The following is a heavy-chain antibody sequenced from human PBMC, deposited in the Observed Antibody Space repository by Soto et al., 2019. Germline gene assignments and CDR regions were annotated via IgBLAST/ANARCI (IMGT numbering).Heavy chain of an antibody. CDR3: ATRITMVRGVIDYYYYYMDV. CDR2: IIPILGIA. J-gene: IGHJ6*03. V-gene: IGHV1-69*02. CDR1: GGTFSSYT. D-gene: IGHD3-10*01. Sequence: SVKVSCKASGGTFSSYTISWARQAPGQGLEWMGRIIPILGIANYAQKFQGRVTITADKSTSTAYMELSSLRSEDTAVYYCATRITMVRGVIDYYYYYMDVWGKGTTVTVSS.